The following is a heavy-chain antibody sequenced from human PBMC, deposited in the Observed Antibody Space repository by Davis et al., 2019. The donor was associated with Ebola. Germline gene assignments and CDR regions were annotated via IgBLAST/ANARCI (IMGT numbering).Heavy chain of an antibody. J-gene: IGHJ4*02. V-gene: IGHV6-1*01. CDR2: TYYRSKWHN. D-gene: IGHD2-15*01. Sequence: SETLSLTCAISGATVSSNSAAWNWIRQPPSRGLEWLGRTYYRSKWHNDYAVSVKSRITINPDTSKNQFSLQLNSVTPEDTAVYYCARMVGVRFIDYWGQGTLVTVSS. CDR3: ARMVGVRFIDY. CDR1: GATVSSNSAA.